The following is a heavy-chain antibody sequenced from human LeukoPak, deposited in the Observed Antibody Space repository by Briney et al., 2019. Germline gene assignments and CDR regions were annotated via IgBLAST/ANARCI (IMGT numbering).Heavy chain of an antibody. D-gene: IGHD6-13*01. J-gene: IGHJ6*02. CDR1: GFTFSSYA. CDR3: ARVPGAAAGQTYYYYGMDV. V-gene: IGHV3-30*04. Sequence: PGGSLRLSCAASGFTFSSYAMHWVRQAPGKGLEWVAIISYDGSNKYYADSVKGRFTISRDNSKNTLYPQMNSLRAEDTAVYYCARVPGAAAGQTYYYYGMDVWGQGTTVTVSS. CDR2: ISYDGSNK.